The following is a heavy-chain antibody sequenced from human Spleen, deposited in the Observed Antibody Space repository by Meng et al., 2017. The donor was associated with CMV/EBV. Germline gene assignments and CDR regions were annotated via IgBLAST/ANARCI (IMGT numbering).Heavy chain of an antibody. J-gene: IGHJ4*02. Sequence: YGAACNGHHWSGRRQPPVKGLEWIGEIDYSARTNYDPFLNSRVNTLVDTYMKQCSLKLHSATAADTTVYSCARCRKVDSWGQGTLVTVSS. CDR2: IDYSART. V-gene: IGHV4-34*01. CDR1: GAACNGHH. CDR3: ARCRKVDS. D-gene: IGHD2-15*01.